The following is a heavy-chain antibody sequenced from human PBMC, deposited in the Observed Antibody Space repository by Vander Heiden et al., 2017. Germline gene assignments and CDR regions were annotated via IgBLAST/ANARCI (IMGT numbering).Heavy chain of an antibody. Sequence: EVQLVESGGGLVQPGRSLRLSCAASGFTFDDYAMHWVRQAPGKGLEWVSGIIWNSGSVGYADSVKGRFTISRDNAKNSLYLQMNSLRAEDTALYYCAKDIKYSWNYGHFDYWGQGTLVTVSS. CDR1: GFTFDDYA. CDR3: AKDIKYSWNYGHFDY. J-gene: IGHJ4*02. CDR2: IIWNSGSV. V-gene: IGHV3-9*01. D-gene: IGHD1-7*01.